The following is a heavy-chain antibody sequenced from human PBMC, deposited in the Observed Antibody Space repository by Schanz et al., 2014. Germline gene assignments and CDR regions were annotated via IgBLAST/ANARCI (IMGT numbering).Heavy chain of an antibody. CDR1: DFSFSTFA. CDR3: TKEDATALWYFEH. CDR2: FGGGGGGP. Sequence: EVQLLESGGALVQPGGSLRLSCAASDFSFSTFAMTWVRQAPGKGLEWVSTFGGGGGGPFYADSVEGRFTISRDNSKNLVVLQMNSLRVDDTAVYYCTKEDATALWYFEHWGQGTLVTVSS. D-gene: IGHD6-13*01. J-gene: IGHJ4*02. V-gene: IGHV3-23*01.